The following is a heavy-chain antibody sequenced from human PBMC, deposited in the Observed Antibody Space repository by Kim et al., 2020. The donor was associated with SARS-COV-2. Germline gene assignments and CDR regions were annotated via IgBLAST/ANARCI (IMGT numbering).Heavy chain of an antibody. Sequence: SVKVSRKASGGTFSNYAISWVRQAPGQGLEWMGGIIPIFGTSNYAQKFQGRVTITADESTSTAYMELSSLRSEDTAVYYCARTGYSYGRPRHYYYAMDVWGQGTTVTVSS. CDR1: GGTFSNYA. J-gene: IGHJ6*02. V-gene: IGHV1-69*13. D-gene: IGHD5-18*01. CDR3: ARTGYSYGRPRHYYYAMDV. CDR2: IIPIFGTS.